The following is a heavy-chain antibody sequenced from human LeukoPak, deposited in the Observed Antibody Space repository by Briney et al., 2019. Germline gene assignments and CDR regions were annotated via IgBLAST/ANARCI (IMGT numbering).Heavy chain of an antibody. Sequence: SETLSLTCAVYGGSFSGYYWSWIRQPPGKGLEWIGGIHYNGVTNDNPSLKSRMSMSVDEAKSQFTLRLRSVTAADTAVYYCAGSGNYHARKTDSWGQGTLVTVSS. V-gene: IGHV4-34*01. CDR2: IHYNGVT. J-gene: IGHJ4*02. CDR1: GGSFSGYY. CDR3: AGSGNYHARKTDS. D-gene: IGHD1-7*01.